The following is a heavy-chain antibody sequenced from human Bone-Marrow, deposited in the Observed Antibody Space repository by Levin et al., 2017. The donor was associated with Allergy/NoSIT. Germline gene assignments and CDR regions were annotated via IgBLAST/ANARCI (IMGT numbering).Heavy chain of an antibody. D-gene: IGHD2-2*01. J-gene: IGHJ3*02. Sequence: GESLKISCKGSGFNFTTYWIGWVRQMPGKGLEWMGIIFPGDSDSRHSPSFQGQVTISADKSISTAYLQWNSLKASDSAMYYCARGVRYCSINRCYALDAFDIWGQGTMVTVSS. CDR1: GFNFTTYW. CDR3: ARGVRYCSINRCYALDAFDI. CDR2: IFPGDSDS. V-gene: IGHV5-51*01.